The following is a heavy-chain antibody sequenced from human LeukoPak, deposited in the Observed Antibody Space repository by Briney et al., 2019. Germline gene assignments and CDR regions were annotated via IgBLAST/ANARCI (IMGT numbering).Heavy chain of an antibody. CDR3: ARQLSDLTVRSHFDY. J-gene: IGHJ4*02. V-gene: IGHV5-51*01. CDR1: GYRFTTHW. Sequence: GESLKIPCKGSGYRFTTHWIAWVRQMPGKGLEWMGIIYPGDSDTRYSPSFQGQVTISADKSISTAYLQWSSLKTSDTAMYSCARQLSDLTVRSHFDYWGQGTLVTVSS. D-gene: IGHD1-26*01. CDR2: IYPGDSDT.